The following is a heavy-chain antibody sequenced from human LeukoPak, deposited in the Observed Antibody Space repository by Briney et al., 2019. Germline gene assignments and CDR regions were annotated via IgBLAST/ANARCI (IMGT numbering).Heavy chain of an antibody. CDR3: ATRAVGYTTLFDY. Sequence: GGTLRLSCAVSAFTFCNYGMSWVRQAPGKGLEWVSAITASGAATYIADSVKGRFVISRDNSKNTLYLQMNSLRAEDTAVYYCATRAVGYTTLFDYWGQGTLVTVSS. D-gene: IGHD1-1*01. J-gene: IGHJ4*02. V-gene: IGHV3-23*01. CDR1: AFTFCNYG. CDR2: ITASGAAT.